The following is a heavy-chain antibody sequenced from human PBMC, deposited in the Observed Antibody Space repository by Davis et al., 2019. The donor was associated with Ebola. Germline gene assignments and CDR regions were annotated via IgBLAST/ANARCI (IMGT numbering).Heavy chain of an antibody. Sequence: GESLKISCSASGFTFSSYAMHWVRQAPGKGLEWVSAISGSGGSTYYADSVKGRFTISRDNSKKTLYLQMNSLRAEDTAVYYCARDLRYDSSGYDYYFYMDVWGKGTTVTVSS. D-gene: IGHD3-22*01. J-gene: IGHJ6*03. V-gene: IGHV3-23*01. CDR2: ISGSGGST. CDR3: ARDLRYDSSGYDYYFYMDV. CDR1: GFTFSSYA.